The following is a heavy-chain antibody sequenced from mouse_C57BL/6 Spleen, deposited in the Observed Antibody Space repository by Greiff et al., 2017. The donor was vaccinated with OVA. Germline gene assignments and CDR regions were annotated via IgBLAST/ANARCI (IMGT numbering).Heavy chain of an antibody. J-gene: IGHJ1*03. CDR3: ARVPMVTTGYWYFDV. CDR2: INPSTGGT. V-gene: IGHV1-42*01. D-gene: IGHD2-2*01. Sequence: EVQRVESGPELVKPGASVKISCKASGYSFTGYYMNWVKQSPEKSLEWIGEINPSTGGTTYNQKFKAKATLTVDKSSSTAYMQLKSLTSEDSAVYYCARVPMVTTGYWYFDVWGTGTTVTVSS. CDR1: GYSFTGYY.